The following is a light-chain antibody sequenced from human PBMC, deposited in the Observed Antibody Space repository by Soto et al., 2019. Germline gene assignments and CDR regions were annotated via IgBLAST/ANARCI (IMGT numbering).Light chain of an antibody. Sequence: QSALTQPASVSGSPGQSITISFTGTSSDIGGYNYVSWYQQLPGKVPKLIIYDVSNRPSGVSDRFSGSKSGNAASLTISGLQAEDEADYCCSSYTSTSTLYVFGTGTKLTVL. CDR1: SSDIGGYNY. J-gene: IGLJ1*01. V-gene: IGLV2-14*03. CDR2: DVS. CDR3: SSYTSTSTLYV.